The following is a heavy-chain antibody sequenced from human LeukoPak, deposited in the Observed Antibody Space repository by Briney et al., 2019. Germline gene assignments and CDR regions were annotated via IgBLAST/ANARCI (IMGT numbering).Heavy chain of an antibody. CDR2: MNPNSGNT. J-gene: IGHJ4*02. V-gene: IGHV1-8*01. D-gene: IGHD3-22*01. CDR3: ARKRKYYYDSSGWSDY. CDR1: GYTFTSYD. Sequence: GASVKVSCKASGYTFTSYDINWARQATGQGLEWMGWMNPNSGNTGYAQKFQGRVTVTRNTSISAAYMELSSLRSEDTAVYYCARKRKYYYDSSGWSDYWGQGTLVTVSS.